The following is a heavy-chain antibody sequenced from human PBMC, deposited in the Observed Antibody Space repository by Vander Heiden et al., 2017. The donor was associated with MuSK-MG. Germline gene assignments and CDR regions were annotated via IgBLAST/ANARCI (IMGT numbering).Heavy chain of an antibody. CDR2: FDPEDGET. CDR1: GYTLTELS. J-gene: IGHJ4*02. CDR3: ATDLITFGGVIAPLAY. V-gene: IGHV1-24*01. Sequence: QVQLVQSGAEVKKLGASVKVSCKVSGYTLTELSMHWVRQAPGKGLEWMGGFDPEDGETIYAQKFKGRVTMTEDTSTDTAYMELSSLRSEDTAVYYCATDLITFGGVIAPLAYWGQGTLVTVSS. D-gene: IGHD3-16*02.